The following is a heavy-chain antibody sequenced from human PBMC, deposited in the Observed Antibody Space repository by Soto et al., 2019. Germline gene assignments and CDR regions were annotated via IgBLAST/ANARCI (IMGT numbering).Heavy chain of an antibody. CDR1: GGTFSSYA. CDR2: IIPIFGTA. CDR3: ASWGRDGYTVTGGGSFDI. Sequence: QVQLVQSGAEVKKPGSSVKVSCKASGGTFSSYAISWVRQAPGHGLEWMGGIIPIFGTANYAQKFQGRVTITAGEYTSTGYMELSSLSSEDTAVYYCASWGRDGYTVTGGGSFDIWGQGTMVTVSS. V-gene: IGHV1-69*01. J-gene: IGHJ3*02. D-gene: IGHD3-16*01.